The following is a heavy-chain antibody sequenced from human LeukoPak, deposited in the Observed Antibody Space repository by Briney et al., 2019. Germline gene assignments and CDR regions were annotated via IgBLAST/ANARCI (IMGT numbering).Heavy chain of an antibody. Sequence: PGGSLRLSCAASGFTFSSYGMHWVRQAPGKGLEWVAVISYDGSNKYYADSVKGRFTISRDNSKNTLYLQMNSLRAEDTAVYYCANLFEDDYGDGDAFDIWGQGTMVTVSS. CDR3: ANLFEDDYGDGDAFDI. J-gene: IGHJ3*02. V-gene: IGHV3-30*18. D-gene: IGHD4-17*01. CDR1: GFTFSSYG. CDR2: ISYDGSNK.